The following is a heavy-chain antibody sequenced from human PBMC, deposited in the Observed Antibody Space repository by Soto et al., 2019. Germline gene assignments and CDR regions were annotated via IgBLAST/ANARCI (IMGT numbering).Heavy chain of an antibody. V-gene: IGHV3-48*03. D-gene: IGHD5-18*01. Sequence: GGSLRLSCAASGFTFSSYEMNWVRQAPGKGLEWVSYISSSGSTIYYADSVKGRFTISRDNAKNSLYLQMNSLRAEDTAVYYCARDGGATMVTQPLDYWGQGXLVTVSS. J-gene: IGHJ4*02. CDR3: ARDGGATMVTQPLDY. CDR2: ISSSGSTI. CDR1: GFTFSSYE.